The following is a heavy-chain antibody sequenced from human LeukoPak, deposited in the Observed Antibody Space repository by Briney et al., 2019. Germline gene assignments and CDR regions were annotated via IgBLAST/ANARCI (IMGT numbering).Heavy chain of an antibody. V-gene: IGHV3-23*01. D-gene: IGHD3-10*01. J-gene: IGHJ4*02. CDR1: GFTFSSYA. CDR2: ISGSGGST. CDR3: ARVELYGSGSYYNGLYFDY. Sequence: GGSLRLSCAASGFTFSSYAMSWVRQAPGKGLEWVSAISGSGGSTYYADSVKGRFTISRDNSKNTLYLQMNSLRAEDTAVYYCARVELYGSGSYYNGLYFDYWGQGTLVTASS.